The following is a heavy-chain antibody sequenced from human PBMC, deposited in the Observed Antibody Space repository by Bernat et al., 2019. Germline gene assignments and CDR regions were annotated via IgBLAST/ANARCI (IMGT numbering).Heavy chain of an antibody. CDR2: ISSSSSYT. V-gene: IGHV3-11*05. CDR1: GFTFSDYY. J-gene: IGHJ6*03. Sequence: QVQLVESGGGLVKPGGSLRLSCAASGFTFSDYYLSWIRQAPGKGLDWASYISSSSSYTNYADSVKGRFTISRDNAKNSLYLQMNSLRAEDTAVYYCARGTSTSAPYMDVWGKGTTVTVSS. CDR3: ARGTSTSAPYMDV.